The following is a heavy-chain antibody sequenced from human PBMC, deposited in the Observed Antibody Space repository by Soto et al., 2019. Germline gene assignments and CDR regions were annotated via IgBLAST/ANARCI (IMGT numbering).Heavy chain of an antibody. D-gene: IGHD1-1*01. CDR2: NIAYNGNT. CDR1: GYTFTSYE. Sequence: ASVKVSCKASGYTFTSYETCYVRQAPGEEREGLVWNIAYNGNTNYAQKLEGRVTMTTDTSTSTAYLELRSLRSDDTAVYYCARDQRLDIWGQGTMVTVSS. V-gene: IGHV1-18*04. J-gene: IGHJ4*02. CDR3: ARDQRLDI.